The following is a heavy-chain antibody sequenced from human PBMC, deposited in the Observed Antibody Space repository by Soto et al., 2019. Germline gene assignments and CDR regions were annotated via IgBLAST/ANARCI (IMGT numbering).Heavy chain of an antibody. CDR2: IIPILDIP. CDR3: PSPFTGVLVLGTSPPGGDNYGWDV. Sequence: QVQLVQSGAEVKKPGSSVKVSCKASGGTFSRYTFTWVRQAPGQGLEWMGRIIPILDIPNTAQNFQGRVTITADISTSSADSGLVSLTSDDTAVYYCPSPFTGVLVLGTSPPGGDNYGWDVWGQGTTVTVSS. V-gene: IGHV1-69*02. CDR1: GGTFSRYT. D-gene: IGHD2-8*02. J-gene: IGHJ6*02.